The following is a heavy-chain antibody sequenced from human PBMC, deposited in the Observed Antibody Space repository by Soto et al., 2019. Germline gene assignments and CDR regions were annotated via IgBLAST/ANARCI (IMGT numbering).Heavy chain of an antibody. Sequence: SETLSLTCTVSGGSISSYYWSWIRQPPGKGLEWIGYIYYSGSTNYNPSLKSRVTISVDTSKNQFSLKLSSVTAADTAVYYCASSTLAGFRTSWFDPWGQGTLVTVSS. J-gene: IGHJ5*02. CDR3: ASSTLAGFRTSWFDP. CDR2: IYYSGST. V-gene: IGHV4-59*08. D-gene: IGHD2-15*01. CDR1: GGSISSYY.